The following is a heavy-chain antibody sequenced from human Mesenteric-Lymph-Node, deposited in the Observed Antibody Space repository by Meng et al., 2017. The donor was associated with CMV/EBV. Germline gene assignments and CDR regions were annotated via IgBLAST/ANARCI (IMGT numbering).Heavy chain of an antibody. CDR3: ARGRYGSELF. CDR2: IRYDGSKK. Sequence: GESLKISCAASGFTFSTYGMHWVRQAPGEGLEWVAFIRYDGSKKYYADSVKGRFTISTDSSQNTLHLLMTSLRPEDTATYYCARGRYGSELFWGRGTLVTVSS. V-gene: IGHV3-30*02. J-gene: IGHJ4*02. CDR1: GFTFSTYG. D-gene: IGHD3-10*01.